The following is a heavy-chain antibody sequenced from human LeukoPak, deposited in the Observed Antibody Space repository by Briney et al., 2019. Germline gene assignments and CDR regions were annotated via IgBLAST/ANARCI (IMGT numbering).Heavy chain of an antibody. CDR3: ARSWDSSSSNGFDP. Sequence: SQTLSLTCAISGDSVPSNSAAWNWIRQSPSRGLEWLGRTYYRSKWYNDYAVSVKSRITINPDTSKSQFSLQLNSVTPEDTAVYYCARSWDSSSSNGFDPWGQGTLVTVSS. CDR1: GDSVPSNSAA. CDR2: TYYRSKWYN. J-gene: IGHJ5*02. V-gene: IGHV6-1*01. D-gene: IGHD6-6*01.